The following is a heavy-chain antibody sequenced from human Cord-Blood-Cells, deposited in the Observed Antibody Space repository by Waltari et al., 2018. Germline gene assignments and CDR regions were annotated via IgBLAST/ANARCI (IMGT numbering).Heavy chain of an antibody. D-gene: IGHD3-16*01. Sequence: QLPLAQSGAEVQKPGASVKVSCKASGYTFTGYYIHWVRQAPGQGLEWTGWINPNRGGTNYAQKFQGWVTMTRDTSISTAYVELSRLRSGDTAVYYCARDVGGGTLDYWGQGTLVTVSS. V-gene: IGHV1-2*04. J-gene: IGHJ4*02. CDR3: ARDVGGGTLDY. CDR2: INPNRGGT. CDR1: GYTFTGYY.